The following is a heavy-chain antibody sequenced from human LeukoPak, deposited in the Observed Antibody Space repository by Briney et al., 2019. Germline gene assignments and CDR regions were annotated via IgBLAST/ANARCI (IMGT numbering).Heavy chain of an antibody. CDR1: GLIFGSRW. CDR3: ASLLGDQTIFDF. D-gene: IGHD1-26*01. V-gene: IGHV3-7*01. CDR2: IKRDGSGE. Sequence: VGSLRLSCAASGLIFGSRWMSWIRQAPGKGLEWVANIKRDGSGEYYLDSVKGRFTISRDNAKNSLYLQMNSLRAEDTAVYYCASLLGDQTIFDFWGQGTLVTVSS. J-gene: IGHJ4*02.